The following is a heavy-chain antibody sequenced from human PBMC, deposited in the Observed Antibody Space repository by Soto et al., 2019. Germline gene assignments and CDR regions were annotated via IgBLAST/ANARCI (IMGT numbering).Heavy chain of an antibody. V-gene: IGHV3-23*01. D-gene: IGHD3-22*01. Sequence: EVQLLESGGGLVQPGGSLRLSCAASGFTFSSYAMSWVRQAPGKGLEWVSAISGSGGSTYYADSVKGRFTISRDNSKNTLYLQMNSLRAEDTAVYYCAKDSNFITMIVVVIKEGGFDYWGQGTLVTVSS. CDR3: AKDSNFITMIVVVIKEGGFDY. CDR2: ISGSGGST. J-gene: IGHJ4*02. CDR1: GFTFSSYA.